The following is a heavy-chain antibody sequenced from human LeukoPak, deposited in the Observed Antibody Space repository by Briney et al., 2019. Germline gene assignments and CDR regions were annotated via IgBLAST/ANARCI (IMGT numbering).Heavy chain of an antibody. CDR2: ISSSGGTI. CDR1: GFTFSDYY. V-gene: IGHV3-11*01. CDR3: ARPLSYYYDSSGYYTY. D-gene: IGHD3-22*01. J-gene: IGHJ4*02. Sequence: PGGSLRLSCAASGFTFSDYYMSWIRQAPGKGLEWVSYISSSGGTIYYADSVKGRFTISRDNAKNSLYLQMNSLRAEDTAVYYCARPLSYYYDSSGYYTYWGQGTLVTVSS.